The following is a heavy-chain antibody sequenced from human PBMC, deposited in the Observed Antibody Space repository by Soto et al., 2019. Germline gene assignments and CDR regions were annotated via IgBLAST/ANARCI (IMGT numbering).Heavy chain of an antibody. CDR1: EGTFTNYS. Sequence: QVQLVQSGAEVKKPGSSVRVSCKAPEGTFTNYSISWVRQAPGQGLEWMGKIIPILGIQKHAQKFQGRITIIADKSTSTAYMDPTSLRSDDTAVYFCARDGYTGSYHQYWGQGTLVTVSS. CDR3: ARDGYTGSYHQY. D-gene: IGHD3-10*01. J-gene: IGHJ4*02. V-gene: IGHV1-69*08. CDR2: IIPILGIQ.